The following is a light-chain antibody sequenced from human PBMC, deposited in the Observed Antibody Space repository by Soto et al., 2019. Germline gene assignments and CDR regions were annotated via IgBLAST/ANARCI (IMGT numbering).Light chain of an antibody. J-gene: IGKJ4*01. CDR3: MQGTHWPLT. Sequence: DVELTQSPLSLPVTLGQPASISCRSSQSLLYSDGNTYLNWFQQRPGQPPRRLIYKVSYRDSGVPDRFSGSGSGADFTLKISRVEAEDIGVYYCMQGTHWPLTFGGGTKVEIK. V-gene: IGKV2-30*01. CDR2: KVS. CDR1: QSLLYSDGNTY.